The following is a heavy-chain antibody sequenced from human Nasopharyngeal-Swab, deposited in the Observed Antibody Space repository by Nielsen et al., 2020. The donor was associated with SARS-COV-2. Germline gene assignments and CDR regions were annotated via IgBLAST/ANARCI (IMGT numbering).Heavy chain of an antibody. D-gene: IGHD2-15*01. Sequence: WIRQPTGKGLEWVSSIISSSSYIYYADSVKGRFTISRDNAKNSLYLQMNSLRAEDTAVYYCARGRRLLDYWGQGTLVTVSS. CDR3: ARGRRLLDY. J-gene: IGHJ4*02. V-gene: IGHV3-21*01. CDR2: IISSSSYI.